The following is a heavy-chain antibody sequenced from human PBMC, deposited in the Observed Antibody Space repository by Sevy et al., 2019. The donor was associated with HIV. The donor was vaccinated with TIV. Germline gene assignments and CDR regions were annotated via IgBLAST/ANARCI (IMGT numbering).Heavy chain of an antibody. Sequence: GGSLRLSCAASGFNFRSYEMNWVRQAPGKGLDWVSYITSSGGDMYYADSVKDRFTISRDNAKNSLHLQMNSLTAEDTAVYYCAREAAATRGMDVWGKGTTVTVSS. CDR2: ITSSGGDM. D-gene: IGHD6-13*01. V-gene: IGHV3-48*03. CDR1: GFNFRSYE. J-gene: IGHJ6*04. CDR3: AREAAATRGMDV.